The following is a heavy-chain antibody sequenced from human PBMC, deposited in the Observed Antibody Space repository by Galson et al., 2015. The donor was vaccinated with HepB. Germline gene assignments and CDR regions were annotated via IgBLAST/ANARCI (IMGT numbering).Heavy chain of an antibody. CDR1: GYTFTGYY. CDR3: ARAGAAAGTGNTRYLGY. CDR2: IDPNSGGT. V-gene: IGHV1-2*06. J-gene: IGHJ4*02. D-gene: IGHD6-13*01. Sequence: SCKASGYTFTGYYMHWVRQAPGQGLEWMGRIDPNSGGTNYAQKFQGRVTMTRDTSISTAYMELSRLRSDDTAVYYCARAGAAAGTGNTRYLGYWGQGTLVTVSS.